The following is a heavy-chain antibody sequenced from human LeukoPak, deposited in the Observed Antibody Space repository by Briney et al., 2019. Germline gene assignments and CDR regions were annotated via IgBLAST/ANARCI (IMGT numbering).Heavy chain of an antibody. Sequence: ASVKVSCKASGYTFTGYYMHWVRQAPGQGLEWMGWINPNSGGTNYAQKFQGRVTMTRDTSISTAYMELSRLRSDDTAVYYCARGGVTMVRGVIITYYYMDVWGKGTTVTVSS. CDR3: ARGGVTMVRGVIITYYYMDV. CDR2: INPNSGGT. D-gene: IGHD3-10*01. J-gene: IGHJ6*03. CDR1: GYTFTGYY. V-gene: IGHV1-2*02.